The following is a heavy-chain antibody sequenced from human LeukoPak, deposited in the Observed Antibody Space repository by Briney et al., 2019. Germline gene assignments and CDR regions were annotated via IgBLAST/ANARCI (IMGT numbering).Heavy chain of an antibody. Sequence: KPSETLSLTCAVYGGSFSGYYWSWIRQPPGKGLEWIGEINHSGSTNYNPSLKSRVTISVDTSKNQFSLKLSSVTAADTAVYYCARGLGYYYDSSGYRLLDPWGQGTLVTVSS. CDR3: ARGLGYYYDSSGYRLLDP. D-gene: IGHD3-22*01. CDR1: GGSFSGYY. V-gene: IGHV4-34*01. J-gene: IGHJ5*02. CDR2: INHSGST.